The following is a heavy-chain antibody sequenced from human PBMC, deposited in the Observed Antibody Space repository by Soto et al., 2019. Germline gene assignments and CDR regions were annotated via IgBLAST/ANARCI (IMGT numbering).Heavy chain of an antibody. J-gene: IGHJ6*02. CDR1: GFTVSNNY. Sequence: EVQLVESGGGLIQPGGSLRLSCAVSGFTVSNNYMSWVRQAPGKGLEGVSVIYSGGYTAYGDSVKGRFTISRDNSKNTLYLKGTSRGAHAPAVYYWAAHAGGGGYWGQGTLVTVSSGMDVWGQGTTVTVSS. CDR3: AAHAGGGGYWGQGTLVTVSSGMDV. V-gene: IGHV3-53*01. D-gene: IGHD1-26*01. CDR2: IYSGGYT.